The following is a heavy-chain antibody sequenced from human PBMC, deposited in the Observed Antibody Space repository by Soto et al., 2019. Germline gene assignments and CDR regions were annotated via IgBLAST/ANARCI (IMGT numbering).Heavy chain of an antibody. D-gene: IGHD2-15*01. J-gene: IGHJ5*02. CDR1: GFTFSSYS. V-gene: IGHV3-48*02. CDR2: ISSSSSTI. Sequence: GGSLRLSCAASGFTFSSYSMNWVRQAPGKGLEWVSYISSSSSTIYYADSVKGRFTISRDNAKNSLYLQMNSLRDEDTAVYYCARDRLDDIVVVVAATGHGFWFDPWGQGTLVTVSS. CDR3: ARDRLDDIVVVVAATGHGFWFDP.